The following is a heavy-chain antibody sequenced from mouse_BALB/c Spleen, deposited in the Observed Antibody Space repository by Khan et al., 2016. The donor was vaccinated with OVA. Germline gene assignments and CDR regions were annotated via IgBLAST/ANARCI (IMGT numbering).Heavy chain of an antibody. V-gene: IGHV1S137*01. CDR1: GYTFTDYV. D-gene: IGHD1-3*01. CDR2: MSTYYGDT. CDR3: GRGSGECRFAY. Sequence: QVQLKQSGAELVRPGVSVKISCKGSGYTFTDYVMHWVKQSHAKSLEWIGVMSTYYGDTNHNQKFKGKATMTVDKSSSTAYMELARLTSEDSAIDYCGRGSGECRFAYGGQGTLVTVSA. J-gene: IGHJ3*01.